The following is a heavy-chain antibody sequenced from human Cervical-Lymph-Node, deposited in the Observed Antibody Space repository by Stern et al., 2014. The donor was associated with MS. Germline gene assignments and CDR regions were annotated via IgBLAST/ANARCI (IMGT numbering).Heavy chain of an antibody. J-gene: IGHJ4*02. CDR3: ATYDDFWGSYRDY. CDR1: GDIFSTSW. V-gene: IGHV5-51*01. CDR2: SRPGDSDT. Sequence: VQLVQSGAEVKKPGESLKISCKGSGDIFSTSWIGWVRQMPGKCLEWMGVSRPGDSDTTYSPSFQGQVTISADKSIGTAYLQWSSLRASDTAMYYCATYDDFWGSYRDYWGQGTLVTVSS. D-gene: IGHD3-16*02.